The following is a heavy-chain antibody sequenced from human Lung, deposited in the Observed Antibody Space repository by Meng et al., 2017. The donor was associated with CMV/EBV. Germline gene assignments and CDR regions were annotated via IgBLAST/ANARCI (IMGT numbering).Heavy chain of an antibody. V-gene: IGHV4-30-4*01. D-gene: IGHD4-11*01. CDR2: IYYSGST. CDR1: GGSIITSDYY. Sequence: QGQLQGAGPGLVEPSQTLSLTCTVSGGSIITSDYYWSWLRQSPEKGLEWIGSIYYSGSTYYNPSLESRVTMSIDTSKNQFYLILSTMTAADTAMYFCSRRPVDTVTTFRNWFDPWGQGTLVTVSS. CDR3: SRRPVDTVTTFRNWFDP. J-gene: IGHJ5*02.